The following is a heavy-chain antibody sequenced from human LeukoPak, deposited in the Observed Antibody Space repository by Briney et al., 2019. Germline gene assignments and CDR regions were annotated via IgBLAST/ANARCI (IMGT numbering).Heavy chain of an antibody. D-gene: IGHD4-17*01. V-gene: IGHV3-48*03. J-gene: IGHJ4*02. CDR2: ISSSGSTI. Sequence: GGSLRLSCAASGFTFSSYEMNWVRQAPGKGLEWVSYISSSGSTIYYADSVKGRFTISRDNAKNSLYLQMNSLRAEDTAVYYCARAHDYGDLALDYWGQGTLVTVSS. CDR1: GFTFSSYE. CDR3: ARAHDYGDLALDY.